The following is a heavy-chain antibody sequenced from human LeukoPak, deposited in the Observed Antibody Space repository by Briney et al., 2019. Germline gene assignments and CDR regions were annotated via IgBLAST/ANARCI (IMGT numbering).Heavy chain of an antibody. V-gene: IGHV3-7*01. Sequence: GGSLRLSCATSGFSFSSYAMSWVRQAPGKGLEWVANIKQDGSEKYYVDSVKGRFTISRDNAKNSLYLQMNSLRAEDTAVYYCARHRGPGGWYVSDYWGQGTLVTVSS. D-gene: IGHD6-19*01. J-gene: IGHJ4*02. CDR3: ARHRGPGGWYVSDY. CDR2: IKQDGSEK. CDR1: GFSFSSYA.